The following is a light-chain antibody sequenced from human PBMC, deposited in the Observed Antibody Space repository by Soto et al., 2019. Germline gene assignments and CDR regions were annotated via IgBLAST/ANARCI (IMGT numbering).Light chain of an antibody. CDR1: QSVXSY. Sequence: LVVTRSPATRSLSPGERGTLSSRASQSVXSYLAWYQQKPDQAPRLLIYDXSNSATGGPARFSGSGSGTDFTLPISSLDPYDCAGYYCQQRSNGTRTFGGGTKVDIK. CDR2: DXS. J-gene: IGKJ4*01. V-gene: IGKV3-11*01. CDR3: QQRSNGTRT.